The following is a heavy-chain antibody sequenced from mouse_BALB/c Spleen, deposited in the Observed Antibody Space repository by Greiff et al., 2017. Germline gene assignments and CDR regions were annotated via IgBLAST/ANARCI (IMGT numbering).Heavy chain of an antibody. CDR3: ARSAYYRTWFAY. CDR1: GFNIKDYY. J-gene: IGHJ3*01. Sequence: EVQLQQSGAELVRPGALVKLSCKASGFNIKDYYMHWVKQRPEQGLEWIGWIDPENGNTIYDPKFQGKASITADTSSNTAYLQLSSLTSEDTAVYYCARSAYYRTWFAYWGQGTLVTVSA. CDR2: IDPENGNT. V-gene: IGHV14-1*02. D-gene: IGHD2-14*01.